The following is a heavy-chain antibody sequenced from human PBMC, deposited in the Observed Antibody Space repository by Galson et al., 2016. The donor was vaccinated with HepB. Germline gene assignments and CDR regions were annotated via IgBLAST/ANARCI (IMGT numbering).Heavy chain of an antibody. Sequence: SVKVSCKASGGTFSSYAFNWVRQAPRQGLEWMGGITPLFGTTNYAQKFQGRVTISADEYTSTVYMELSSLGSEDTAIYYCARQYYDSGGYYFFDSWGQGTLVTVTS. V-gene: IGHV1-69*13. CDR3: ARQYYDSGGYYFFDS. CDR2: ITPLFGTT. J-gene: IGHJ4*02. D-gene: IGHD3-22*01. CDR1: GGTFSSYA.